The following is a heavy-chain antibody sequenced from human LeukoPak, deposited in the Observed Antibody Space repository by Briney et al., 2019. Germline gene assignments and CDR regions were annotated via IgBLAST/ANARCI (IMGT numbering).Heavy chain of an antibody. CDR3: ARWGCATAFRSGRPYAFDI. CDR1: VGSLSSSSYY. Sequence: SETLSLTRTVSVGSLSSSSYYWGWLGQPPGKGLEWVGCIYFSGSTYSNPSLKSPLLMSVDTIKNHFSQKLSSVNATDAAVYYWARWGCATAFRSGRPYAFDIWGQGTMVTVSS. CDR2: IYFSGST. J-gene: IGHJ3*02. D-gene: IGHD5-18*01. V-gene: IGHV4-39*07.